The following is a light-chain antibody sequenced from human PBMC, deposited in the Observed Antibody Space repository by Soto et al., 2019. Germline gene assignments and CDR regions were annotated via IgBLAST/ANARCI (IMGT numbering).Light chain of an antibody. CDR1: SRDVGGYNF. J-gene: IGLJ1*01. V-gene: IGLV2-14*03. CDR3: SSYTSSYTYV. Sequence: QSALSQPASVSGSPGQSVTISCAGTSRDVGGYNFVSWYQQHPGKAPQLMIYDVSSRPSGVSNRFSGSKSGNTASLTISGLQAEDEADYYCSSYTSSYTYVFGTGTKSPS. CDR2: DVS.